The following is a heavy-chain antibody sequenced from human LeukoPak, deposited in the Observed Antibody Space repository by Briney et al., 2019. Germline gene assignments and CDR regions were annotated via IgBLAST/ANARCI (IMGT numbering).Heavy chain of an antibody. D-gene: IGHD3-3*01. CDR1: GASVSSYY. Sequence: PSETLSLTCTVSGASVSSYYWIWLRQPAGRGLEWIGRIDASGSTNYNPSLESGVTMSVDSTKNQFSLQVSSGTAADAAVYYCGRQVGDIGGRGTMLTVSS. V-gene: IGHV4-4*07. J-gene: IGHJ3*02. CDR3: GRQVGDI. CDR2: IDASGST.